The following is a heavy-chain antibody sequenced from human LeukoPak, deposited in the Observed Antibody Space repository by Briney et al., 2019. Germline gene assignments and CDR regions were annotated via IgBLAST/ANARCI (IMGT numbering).Heavy chain of an antibody. Sequence: PSETLSLTCIVSGDSITSYYWTWIRQPPGKGLEWIGFVSYSGNTNYNPSLKSRVTISPDTSKNQFSLKLSSVTAADTAVYYCARGGSWSQISDYWGQGTLVTVSS. J-gene: IGHJ4*02. CDR1: GDSITSYY. V-gene: IGHV4-59*01. CDR2: VSYSGNT. D-gene: IGHD1-26*01. CDR3: ARGGSWSQISDY.